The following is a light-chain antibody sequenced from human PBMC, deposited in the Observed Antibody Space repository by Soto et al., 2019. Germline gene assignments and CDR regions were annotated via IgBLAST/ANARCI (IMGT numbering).Light chain of an antibody. CDR3: QQYSYWPVT. CDR1: QSVSNN. V-gene: IGKV3-15*01. Sequence: EIVMTHSPATLSVSPGERVTFSCRASQSVSNNLAWYQHRPGQAPRLLISGASAGATGIPARFSGSGSGTEFTHTINSLQSEDFAIYYCQQYSYWPVTFGGGPWV. J-gene: IGKJ4*02. CDR2: GAS.